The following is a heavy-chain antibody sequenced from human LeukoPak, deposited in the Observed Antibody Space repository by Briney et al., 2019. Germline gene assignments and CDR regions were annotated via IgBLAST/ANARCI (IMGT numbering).Heavy chain of an antibody. Sequence: GGSLRLSCAASGFTFSSYWMSWVRQAPGKGLEWVANIKDDGSERYYVDSVKGRFTISRDNSKNTLYLQMNSLRAEDTAVYYCARANPDRAVAGRLGAFDIWGQGTMVTVSS. D-gene: IGHD6-19*01. V-gene: IGHV3-7*01. CDR3: ARANPDRAVAGRLGAFDI. CDR1: GFTFSSYW. CDR2: IKDDGSER. J-gene: IGHJ3*02.